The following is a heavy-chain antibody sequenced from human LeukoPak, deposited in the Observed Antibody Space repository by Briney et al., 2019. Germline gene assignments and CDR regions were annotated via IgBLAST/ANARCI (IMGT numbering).Heavy chain of an antibody. CDR3: ARTSTGDFDY. CDR2: IYHSGST. J-gene: IGHJ4*02. CDR1: GGSISSGGYY. Sequence: SQTLSLTCAVSGGSISSGGYYWGWIRQPPGKGLEWIGSIYHSGSTYYNPSLKSRVTISVDTSKNQFSLKLSSVTAADTAVYYCARTSTGDFDYWGQGILVTVSS. V-gene: IGHV4-30-2*03. D-gene: IGHD7-27*01.